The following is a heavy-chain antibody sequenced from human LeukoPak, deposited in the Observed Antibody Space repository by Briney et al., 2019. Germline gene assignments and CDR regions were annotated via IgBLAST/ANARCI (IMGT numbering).Heavy chain of an antibody. CDR3: ARDGDTAMVHRNFDY. J-gene: IGHJ4*02. Sequence: GGSLRLSCAASGFTFSSYAMHWVRPAPGKGLEWVAVISYDGSNKYYADSVKGRFTISRDNSKNTLYLQMNSLRAEDTAVYYCARDGDTAMVHRNFDYWGQGTLVTVSS. D-gene: IGHD5-18*01. CDR2: ISYDGSNK. CDR1: GFTFSSYA. V-gene: IGHV3-30*04.